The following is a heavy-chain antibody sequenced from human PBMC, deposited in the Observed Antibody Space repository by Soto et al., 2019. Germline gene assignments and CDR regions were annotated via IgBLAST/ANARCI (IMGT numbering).Heavy chain of an antibody. J-gene: IGHJ4*02. CDR2: IYYSGST. CDR1: GGSISSYY. CDR3: ARDTAMAPYYFDY. Sequence: QVQLQESGPGLVKPSETLSLTCTVSGGSISSYYWSWIRQPPGKGLEWIGYIYYSGSTNYNPSLKSRVTISVDTSKNQFSLKLSSVTAADTAVYYCARDTAMAPYYFDYWGQGTLVTVSS. D-gene: IGHD5-18*01. V-gene: IGHV4-59*01.